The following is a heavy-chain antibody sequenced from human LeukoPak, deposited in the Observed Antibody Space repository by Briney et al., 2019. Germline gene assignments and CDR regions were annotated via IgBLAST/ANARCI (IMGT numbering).Heavy chain of an antibody. CDR1: GFIVSSNY. V-gene: IGHV3-53*01. D-gene: IGHD2-21*02. CDR3: ARENPATARLFDY. CDR2: IYSGGST. Sequence: GGSLRLSCAASGFIVSSNYMSWVRQAPGKGLQWVSVIYSGGSTYYADSVKGRFTISIDNSKNTLYLQMNSLRAEDTAVYYCARENPATARLFDYWGQGTLVTVSS. J-gene: IGHJ4*01.